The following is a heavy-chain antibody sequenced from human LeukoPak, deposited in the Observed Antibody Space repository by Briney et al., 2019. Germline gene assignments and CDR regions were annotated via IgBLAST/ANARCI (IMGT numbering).Heavy chain of an antibody. D-gene: IGHD6-19*01. V-gene: IGHV4-4*07. CDR3: ARDMNSGWSVGWVY. CDR2: INTSGST. J-gene: IGHJ4*02. Sequence: SETLSLTCTVSGGSIRSYYWSWIRQPAGKGLEWIGRINTSGSTNYNPSLKSRVTMSVDMSKNQFSLKLSSVTAADTAVYYCARDMNSGWSVGWVYWGQGTLVTVSS. CDR1: GGSIRSYY.